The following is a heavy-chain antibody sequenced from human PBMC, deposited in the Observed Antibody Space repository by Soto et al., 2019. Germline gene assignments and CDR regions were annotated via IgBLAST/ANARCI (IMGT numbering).Heavy chain of an antibody. D-gene: IGHD3-10*01. CDR1: GFTFSSYA. CDR3: ANAPSYVTMVRGVMYDAFDI. V-gene: IGHV3-23*01. J-gene: IGHJ3*02. Sequence: GESLKISCAASGFTFSSYAMSWVRQAPGKGLEWVSAISGSGGSTYYADSVKGRFTISRDNSKNTLYLQMNSLRAEDTAVYYCANAPSYVTMVRGVMYDAFDIWGQGTMVTVSS. CDR2: ISGSGGST.